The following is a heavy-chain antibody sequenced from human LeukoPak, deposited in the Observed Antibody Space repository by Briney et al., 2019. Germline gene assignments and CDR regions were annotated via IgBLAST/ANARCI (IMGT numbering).Heavy chain of an antibody. J-gene: IGHJ4*02. CDR1: GFTFYDYG. Sequence: PGGSLRLSCAASGFTFYDYGMSWVRQGPGKGLEWVSSINWNSGSTAYADSVKGRFTISRDNAKNSLYLQMNSLGAGDTAFYHCARDRGGTTSPFFDYWGQGALVTVSS. D-gene: IGHD2/OR15-2a*01. CDR3: ARDRGGTTSPFFDY. CDR2: INWNSGST. V-gene: IGHV3-20*01.